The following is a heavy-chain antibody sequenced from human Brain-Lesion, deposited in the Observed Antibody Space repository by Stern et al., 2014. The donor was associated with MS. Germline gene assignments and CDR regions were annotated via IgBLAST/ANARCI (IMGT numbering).Heavy chain of an antibody. D-gene: IGHD3-22*01. J-gene: IGHJ3*02. CDR1: GASISSGTYF. V-gene: IGHV4-61*02. Sequence: QLQESGPGLVKPSQTLSLTCTVSGASISSGTYFWTWIRQPAGKGLEWLGRISTSGSTTYNPSLKSRVPISLDTSKKEFSLKLSSVTAADTAVYYCARAYYYDTSGDSDAFNIWGQGTQVTVSS. CDR2: ISTSGST. CDR3: ARAYYYDTSGDSDAFNI.